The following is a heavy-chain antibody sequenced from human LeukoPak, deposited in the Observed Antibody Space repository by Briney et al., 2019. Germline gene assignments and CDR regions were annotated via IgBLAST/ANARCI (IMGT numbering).Heavy chain of an antibody. CDR1: GFTFSSYA. D-gene: IGHD3-10*01. Sequence: GGSLRLSCAASGFTFSSYAMNWVRQAPGKGLEWVSSISNSGGNTYYAASVKGRFTISRDNSKNTLDLQMNSLRAEDTAVYYCAKVAGGWNFDYWGQGTLVTVSS. CDR3: AKVAGGWNFDY. V-gene: IGHV3-23*01. CDR2: ISNSGGNT. J-gene: IGHJ4*02.